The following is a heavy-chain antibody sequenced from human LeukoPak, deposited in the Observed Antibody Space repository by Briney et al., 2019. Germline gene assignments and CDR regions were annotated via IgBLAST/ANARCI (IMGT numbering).Heavy chain of an antibody. V-gene: IGHV4-34*01. CDR3: ARGTPRGWGYCSGGSCPTPPYYFDY. D-gene: IGHD2-15*01. CDR2: INHSVST. Sequence: SETLSLTCAVYGGSFSGYYWSWIRQPPGKGLEWIGEINHSVSTNYNPSLKRRVTISVDTSKNQFSLKLSSVTAADTAVYYCARGTPRGWGYCSGGSCPTPPYYFDYWGQGTLVTVSS. CDR1: GGSFSGYY. J-gene: IGHJ4*02.